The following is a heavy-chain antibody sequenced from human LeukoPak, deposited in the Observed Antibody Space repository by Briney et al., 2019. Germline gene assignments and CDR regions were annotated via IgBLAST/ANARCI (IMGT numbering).Heavy chain of an antibody. V-gene: IGHV3-74*01. Sequence: GGSLRHSCAASGFTFSSYWMHWVRQAPGKGLVWVSRINSDGSSTSYADSVKGRFTISRDNAKNTLYLQMNSLRAEDTAVYYCARDSGNYAFDYWGQGTLVTVSS. D-gene: IGHD1-7*01. CDR1: GFTFSSYW. J-gene: IGHJ4*02. CDR2: INSDGSST. CDR3: ARDSGNYAFDY.